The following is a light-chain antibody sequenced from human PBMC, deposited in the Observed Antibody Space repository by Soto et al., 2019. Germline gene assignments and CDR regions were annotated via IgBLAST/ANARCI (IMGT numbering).Light chain of an antibody. Sequence: QSALTQPPSASGSPGQSVTISCTGTSSDVGGYKYVSWYQQHPGKVPKLMIYEVSKRPSGVPDRFSGSKSGNTASLTVSGLQAEDEADYYCSSYAGSNNVVFGGGTKLPVL. V-gene: IGLV2-8*01. CDR1: SSDVGGYKY. CDR2: EVS. J-gene: IGLJ2*01. CDR3: SSYAGSNNVV.